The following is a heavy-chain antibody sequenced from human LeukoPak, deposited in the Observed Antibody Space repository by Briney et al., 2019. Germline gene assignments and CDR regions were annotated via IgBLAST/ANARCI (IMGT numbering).Heavy chain of an antibody. CDR2: ISAYNGNT. D-gene: IGHD2-2*01. J-gene: IGHJ3*02. V-gene: IGHV1-18*01. CDR3: AWLGYCSSTSCSGAFDI. CDR1: GYTFTSYG. Sequence: ASVKVSCKASGYTFTSYGISWVRQAPGQGHEWMGWISAYNGNTNYAQKLQGRVTMTTDTSTSTAYMELRSLRSDDTAVYYCAWLGYCSSTSCSGAFDIWGQGTMVTVSS.